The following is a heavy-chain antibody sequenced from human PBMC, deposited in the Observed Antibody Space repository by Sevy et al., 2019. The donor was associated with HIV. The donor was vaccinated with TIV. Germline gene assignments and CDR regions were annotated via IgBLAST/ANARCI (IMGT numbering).Heavy chain of an antibody. CDR1: GFIFDGYA. J-gene: IGHJ3*02. CDR2: ISWNSGRI. Sequence: GGSLRLSCAAPGFIFDGYAMHWVRQAPGKGLEWVSGISWNSGRIGYADFVKGRFTISRDNAKNSLYMQMNSLRAEDTALYYCASIRGMHDAFDIWGQGTLVTVSS. V-gene: IGHV3-9*01. CDR3: ASIRGMHDAFDI. D-gene: IGHD1-20*01.